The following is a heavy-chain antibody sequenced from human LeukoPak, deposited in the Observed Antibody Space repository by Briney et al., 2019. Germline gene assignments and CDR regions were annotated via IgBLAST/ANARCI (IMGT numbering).Heavy chain of an antibody. V-gene: IGHV1-2*06. D-gene: IGHD3-22*01. J-gene: IGHJ4*02. CDR3: ASVGYYYDSSGYRF. Sequence: ASVEVSCKASGYTFTGYYTHWVRQAPGQGLEWMGRINPNSGGTNYAQKFQGRVTMTRDTSISTAYMELSRLRSDDTAVYYCASVGYYYDSSGYRFWGQGTLVTVSS. CDR2: INPNSGGT. CDR1: GYTFTGYY.